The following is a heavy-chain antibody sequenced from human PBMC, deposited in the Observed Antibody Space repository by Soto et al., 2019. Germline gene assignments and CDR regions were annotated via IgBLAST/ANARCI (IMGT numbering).Heavy chain of an antibody. J-gene: IGHJ5*02. D-gene: IGHD1-26*01. V-gene: IGHV4-39*07. CDR2: IYYSGST. CDR3: ARVGCDVVGSGWLDP. Sequence: SETLSLTCTVSGGSISSSSYYWGWIRQPPGKGLEWIGSIYYSGSTYYNPSLRSRVTISVDTSKNQLSLKLSSVTAADTAIYNCARVGCDVVGSGWLDPWGLGSLVTVSS. CDR1: GGSISSSSYY.